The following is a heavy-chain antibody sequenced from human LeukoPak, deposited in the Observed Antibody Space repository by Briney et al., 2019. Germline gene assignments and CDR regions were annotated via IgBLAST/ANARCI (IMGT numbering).Heavy chain of an antibody. Sequence: GGSLRLSCAAPGFTFSSNSMHWVRQAPGKGLEWVAFIRYDGSDKYYADSVKGRFAICRDNSKNTLCLQMSSLRAEDTAVYYCAKNLVAAAMDHWDQGTLVTVSS. V-gene: IGHV3-30*02. CDR3: AKNLVAAAMDH. D-gene: IGHD2-15*01. CDR2: IRYDGSDK. CDR1: GFTFSSNS. J-gene: IGHJ4*02.